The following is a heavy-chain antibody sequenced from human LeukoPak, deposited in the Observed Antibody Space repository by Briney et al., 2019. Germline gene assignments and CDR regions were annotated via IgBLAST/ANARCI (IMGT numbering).Heavy chain of an antibody. Sequence: ASVKVSCKASGFTFTSSAMQWVRQARGQRLEWIGWIVVGSGNTNYAQKFQERVTITRDMSTSTAYMELSSLGSEDTAVYYCAAERDSSGGIDYWGQGTLVTVSS. CDR1: GFTFTSSA. J-gene: IGHJ4*02. CDR3: AAERDSSGGIDY. CDR2: IVVGSGNT. D-gene: IGHD6-19*01. V-gene: IGHV1-58*02.